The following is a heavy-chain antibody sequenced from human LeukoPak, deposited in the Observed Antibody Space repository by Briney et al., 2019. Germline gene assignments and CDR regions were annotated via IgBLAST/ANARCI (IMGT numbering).Heavy chain of an antibody. D-gene: IGHD3-22*01. Sequence: SETLSLTCTVPGGSITSYYWSWIRQPAGKGLEWIGRTYSSGSTNYNPSLKSRVTMSLDTSKNQVSLKLTSVTAADTAVYYFARGSSGYYYGWGQGTLVTVSS. CDR1: GGSITSYY. CDR2: TYSSGST. CDR3: ARGSSGYYYG. J-gene: IGHJ4*02. V-gene: IGHV4-4*07.